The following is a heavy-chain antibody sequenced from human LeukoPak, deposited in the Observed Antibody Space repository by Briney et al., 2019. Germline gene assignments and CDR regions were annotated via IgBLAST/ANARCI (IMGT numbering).Heavy chain of an antibody. CDR3: ARASSGQLATLDY. D-gene: IGHD6-13*01. CDR1: GYTFTVYY. J-gene: IGHJ4*02. CDR2: INPSGGST. Sequence: GASVKVSCKASGYTFTVYYIHWVRQAPGQGLEWMGIINPSGGSTSYAQKFQGRVTMTRDMSTSTVYMELSSLRSEDTAVYYCARASSGQLATLDYWGQGTLVTVSS. V-gene: IGHV1-46*01.